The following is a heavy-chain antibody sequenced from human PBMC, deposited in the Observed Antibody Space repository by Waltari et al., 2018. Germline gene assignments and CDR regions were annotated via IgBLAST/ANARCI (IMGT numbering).Heavy chain of an antibody. V-gene: IGHV3-23*01. CDR3: AKALYGGMDV. Sequence: EVQLLESGGGLVQPGGSLRLSCAASGFTFSTYGMSWVRQAPGKGLEWVSGISGSGGSTHDADSVKGRFTISRDNSKNTLYLQMNGLRAEDTAVYYCAKALYGGMDVWGQGTTVTVSS. CDR2: ISGSGGST. CDR1: GFTFSTYG. D-gene: IGHD3-10*01. J-gene: IGHJ6*02.